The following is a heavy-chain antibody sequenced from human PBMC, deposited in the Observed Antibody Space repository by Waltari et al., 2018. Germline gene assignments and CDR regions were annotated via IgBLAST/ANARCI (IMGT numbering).Heavy chain of an antibody. CDR2: IWFDGTNK. CDR3: VRDKITPGVRGANWYFDL. V-gene: IGHV3-33*01. J-gene: IGHJ2*01. CDR1: GLTFSSYG. D-gene: IGHD3-16*01. Sequence: VESGGGVVQSGRSLRLSCAASGLTFSSYGTHWVRQAPGKGLEWVANIWFDGTNKYYIDSVKGRFTISRDNSKSTLYLQMDSLRVEDTALYYCVRDKITPGVRGANWYFDLWGRGTLVRVSS.